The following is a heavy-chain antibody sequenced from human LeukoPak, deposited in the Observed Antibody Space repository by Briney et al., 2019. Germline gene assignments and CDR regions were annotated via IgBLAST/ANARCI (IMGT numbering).Heavy chain of an antibody. Sequence: PSETLSLTCTVSGGSISSYYWSLIRQPPGKGLEWIGYIYYSGSTNYNPSLKSRVTMSADTSKNQFSLKLSSVTAADTAVYYCGRTEYYFDYWGQGTLVTVSS. CDR3: GRTEYYFDY. CDR2: IYYSGST. CDR1: GGSISSYY. J-gene: IGHJ4*02. V-gene: IGHV4-59*01. D-gene: IGHD3-10*01.